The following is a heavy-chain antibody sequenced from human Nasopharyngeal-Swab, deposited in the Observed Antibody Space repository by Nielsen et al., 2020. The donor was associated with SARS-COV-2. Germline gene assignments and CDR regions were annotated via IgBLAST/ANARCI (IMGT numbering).Heavy chain of an antibody. CDR3: ARPTVVTPPSYYYYYMDA. Sequence: WVRQAPGQGLEWMGGIIPIFGTANYAQKFQGRVTITADESTSTAYMELSSLRSEDTAVYYCARPTVVTPPSYYYYYMDAWGKGTTVTVSS. CDR2: IIPIFGTA. V-gene: IGHV1-69*01. D-gene: IGHD4-23*01. J-gene: IGHJ6*03.